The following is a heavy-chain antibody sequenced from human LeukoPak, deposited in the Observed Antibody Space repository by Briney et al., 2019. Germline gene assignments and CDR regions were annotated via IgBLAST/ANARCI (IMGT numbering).Heavy chain of an antibody. CDR3: ARDYYDSSGYYYFDY. CDR1: GFTFSSYS. D-gene: IGHD3-22*01. CDR2: ISSGGSTI. V-gene: IGHV3-48*02. Sequence: GGSLRLSCAASGFTFSSYSMHWVRQAPGKGLEWVSYISSGGSTISYADSVKGRFTISRDNAKNSLYLQMNSLRDEDTAVYYCARDYYDSSGYYYFDYWGQGTLVTVSS. J-gene: IGHJ4*02.